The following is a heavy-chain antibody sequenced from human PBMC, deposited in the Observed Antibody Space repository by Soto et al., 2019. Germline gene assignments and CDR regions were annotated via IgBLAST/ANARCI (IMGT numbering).Heavy chain of an antibody. Sequence: QVQLQESGPGLVTPSETLSLTCTVSGGSLSSNFWSWIRQPPGKGLEWMAYISFSGATSYNPSHTRRLTISLDPSKNQFSLKLTSVTAADTAVYYCARVLFGADAFDIWGQGTLVTVSS. J-gene: IGHJ3*02. CDR3: ARVLFGADAFDI. CDR1: GGSLSSNF. CDR2: ISFSGAT. V-gene: IGHV4-59*01. D-gene: IGHD3-10*01.